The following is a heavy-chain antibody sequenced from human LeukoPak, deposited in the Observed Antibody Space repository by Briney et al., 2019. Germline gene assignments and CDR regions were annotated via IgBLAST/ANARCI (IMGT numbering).Heavy chain of an antibody. Sequence: GGSLRLSCAASGFTFSSYSMNWVRQAPGKGLEWVSSISSSSSYIYYADSVKGRFTISRDNSNYTLFLQMNSLRAEDTALYYCVKDANYYDSSGYLIPFDYWGLGTLVTVSS. J-gene: IGHJ4*02. CDR2: ISSSSSYI. V-gene: IGHV3-21*04. CDR3: VKDANYYDSSGYLIPFDY. CDR1: GFTFSSYS. D-gene: IGHD3-22*01.